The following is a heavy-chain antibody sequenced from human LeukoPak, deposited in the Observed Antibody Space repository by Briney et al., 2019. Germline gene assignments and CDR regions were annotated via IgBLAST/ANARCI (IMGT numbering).Heavy chain of an antibody. CDR3: ARCPRPRFDP. CDR1: GGSFSGYY. V-gene: IGHV4-34*01. CDR2: INHSGST. Sequence: PSETLSLTCAVYGGSFSGYYWSWIRQPPGKGLEWIGEINHSGSTNYNPSLKSRVTISVDTSKNQFSLKLSSVTAADTAVYYCARCPRPRFDPWGQGTLVTVSS. D-gene: IGHD6-6*01. J-gene: IGHJ5*02.